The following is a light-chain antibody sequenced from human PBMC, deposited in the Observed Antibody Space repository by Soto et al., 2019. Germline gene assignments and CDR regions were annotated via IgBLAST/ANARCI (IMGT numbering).Light chain of an antibody. CDR2: KAS. CDR1: QSTNSW. Sequence: DIQMTQSPSTLSASVGDRVTITCRASQSTNSWLAWYQQTPGKAPNLLIYKASSLQSGVPSRFSGSGSGTQFTPTISSLQPDDSAMYYCQQYHNYPVTFGQGTKLEIK. CDR3: QQYHNYPVT. J-gene: IGKJ2*01. V-gene: IGKV1-5*03.